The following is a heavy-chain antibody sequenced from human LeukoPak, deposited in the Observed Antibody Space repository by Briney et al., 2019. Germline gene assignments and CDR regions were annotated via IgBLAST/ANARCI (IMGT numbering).Heavy chain of an antibody. CDR2: IYPDDSDT. V-gene: IGHV5-51*01. D-gene: IGHD2-2*01. Sequence: GEALKISCKASGYSFSNYWIAWVRQMPGKGLEWMGIIYPDDSDTKYSPSFQGQVVISADKSINTAYLQWSSLKASDTAMYYCARRGYCSSTSCYGGHGAFDIWGQGTMVTVSS. J-gene: IGHJ3*02. CDR1: GYSFSNYW. CDR3: ARRGYCSSTSCYGGHGAFDI.